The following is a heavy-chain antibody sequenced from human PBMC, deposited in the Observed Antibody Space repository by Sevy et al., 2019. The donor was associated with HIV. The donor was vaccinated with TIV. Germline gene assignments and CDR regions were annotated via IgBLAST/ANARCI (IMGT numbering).Heavy chain of an antibody. CDR3: TRAMYYHDSGSYYGMDV. V-gene: IGHV3-49*03. J-gene: IGHJ6*02. CDR1: GFNLGDYV. CDR2: IRSKAYGETR. D-gene: IGHD3-10*01. Sequence: GGSLRLSCRASGFNLGDYVMSWFRQAPGKGLDWVGFIRSKAYGETREYAASVKGRVTISREDSKGIAYLQMHRLKTEDTGRYCCTRAMYYHDSGSYYGMDVWGQGTTVTVSS.